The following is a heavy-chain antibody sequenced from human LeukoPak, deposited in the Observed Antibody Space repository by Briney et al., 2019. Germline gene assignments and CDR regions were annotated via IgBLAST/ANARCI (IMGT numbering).Heavy chain of an antibody. CDR3: AKRGVVIRVILVGFHKEAYYFDS. Sequence: GGSLRLSCVVSGITLSNYGMSWVRQAPGKGLEWVAGIGGSGGRTNYADSVKGRFTISRDNPKNTLYLQMNSLRAENTAVYFCAKRGVVIRVILVGFHKEAYYFDSWGQGALVIVSS. D-gene: IGHD3-22*01. V-gene: IGHV3-23*01. J-gene: IGHJ4*02. CDR1: GITLSNYG. CDR2: IGGSGGRT.